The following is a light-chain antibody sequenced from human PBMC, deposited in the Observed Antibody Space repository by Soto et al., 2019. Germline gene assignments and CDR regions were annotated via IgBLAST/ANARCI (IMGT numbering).Light chain of an antibody. V-gene: IGLV2-14*01. Sequence: QSVLTQPASVSGSPGQSITISCTGTTSDVGEYNYVSWYQQVPGKAPKVIIYEVSSRPAGVSTRFSGSKSGNTASLTISGLQAEDEADYYCSSYTSSTTYVFGTGTKVTVL. CDR3: SSYTSSTTYV. CDR1: TSDVGEYNY. J-gene: IGLJ1*01. CDR2: EVS.